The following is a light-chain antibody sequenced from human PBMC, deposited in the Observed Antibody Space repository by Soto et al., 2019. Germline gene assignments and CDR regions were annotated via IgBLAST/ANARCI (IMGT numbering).Light chain of an antibody. V-gene: IGKV3-20*01. CDR1: QSVGSAY. J-gene: IGKJ3*01. Sequence: EIVLTQSPGTLSLSPGERATLSCRASQSVGSAYVGWYQQKPGQAPRLLIFGASRGATGIPDRFSGSGSGTNFTLTINKVEPEDFAVYYCQQYGSSSFTFGPGTKVDIK. CDR3: QQYGSSSFT. CDR2: GAS.